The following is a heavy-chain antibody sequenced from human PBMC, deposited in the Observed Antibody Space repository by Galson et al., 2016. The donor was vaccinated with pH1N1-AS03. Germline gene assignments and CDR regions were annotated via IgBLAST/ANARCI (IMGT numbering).Heavy chain of an antibody. J-gene: IGHJ6*02. Sequence: SVKVSCKASGYTFTEYYMYWVRQAPGRGLEWMGWINPNSGGTKSAQKFQGRVTMTRDTSINTAYMELSSLRSDDTAVYYCARGDYFGSGTYKPYYAMDVWSQGTTVTVSS. CDR1: GYTFTEYY. D-gene: IGHD3-10*01. CDR2: INPNSGGT. V-gene: IGHV1-2*02. CDR3: ARGDYFGSGTYKPYYAMDV.